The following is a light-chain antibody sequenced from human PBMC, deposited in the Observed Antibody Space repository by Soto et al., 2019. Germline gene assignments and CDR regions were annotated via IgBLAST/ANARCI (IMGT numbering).Light chain of an antibody. CDR3: QQYYNYPWT. V-gene: IGKV1-8*01. CDR1: QGISSY. CDR2: AAS. J-gene: IGKJ1*01. Sequence: AIRMTQSPSSFSASTGDRVTITCRASQGISSYLAWYQQKPGKAPKLLIYAASTLQSGVPSRFSGSGSGTDFTLTISCLQSEDFAGYYCQQYYNYPWTFGQGTTVEIK.